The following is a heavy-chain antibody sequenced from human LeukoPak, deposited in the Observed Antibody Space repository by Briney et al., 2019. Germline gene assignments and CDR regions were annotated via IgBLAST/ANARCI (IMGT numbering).Heavy chain of an antibody. J-gene: IGHJ4*02. CDR3: ARDSYYDSSGHGY. CDR2: ISSSSSYI. Sequence: GGSLRLSCAASGFTFSSYAMNWVRQAPGKGLEWVSSISSSSSYIYYADSVKGRFTISGDNAKNSLYLQMNSLRAEDTAVYYCARDSYYDSSGHGYWGQGTLVTVSS. V-gene: IGHV3-21*01. CDR1: GFTFSSYA. D-gene: IGHD3-22*01.